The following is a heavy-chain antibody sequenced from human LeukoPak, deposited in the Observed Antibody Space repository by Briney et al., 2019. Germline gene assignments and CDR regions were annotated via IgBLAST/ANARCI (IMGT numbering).Heavy chain of an antibody. D-gene: IGHD1-26*01. CDR2: IYYSGST. CDR3: AGAEYSGSSLTY. Sequence: SETLSLTCTVSGGSISSYYWSWIRQPPGKGLEWIGYIYYSGSTNYNPSLKSRVTISVDTSKNQFSLKLSSVTAADTAVYYCAGAEYSGSSLTYWGQGTLVTVPS. V-gene: IGHV4-59*01. J-gene: IGHJ4*02. CDR1: GGSISSYY.